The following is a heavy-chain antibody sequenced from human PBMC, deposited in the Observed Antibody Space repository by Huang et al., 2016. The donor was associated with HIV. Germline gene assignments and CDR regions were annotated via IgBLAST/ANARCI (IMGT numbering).Heavy chain of an antibody. CDR3: ARLTSGWYQDY. J-gene: IGHJ4*02. V-gene: IGHV1-8*01. CDR1: GDIFSNYD. Sequence: QVQLVQSGPEVKKPGASVKVSCQTSGDIFSNYDINWVRQAPGQGLQLMGWLKPNSGKTAYGQNFQGRGTLTRSTSTGAAYMVLNSLTSQDTAVYYCARLTSGWYQDYWGQGTLVTVSS. D-gene: IGHD6-19*01. CDR2: LKPNSGKT.